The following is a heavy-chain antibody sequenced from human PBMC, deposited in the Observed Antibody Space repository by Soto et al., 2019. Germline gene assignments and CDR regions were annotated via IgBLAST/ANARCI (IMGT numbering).Heavy chain of an antibody. CDR1: GFTFSSYA. D-gene: IGHD6-19*01. CDR3: ANGPGIAVSDTPPEY. V-gene: IGHV3-23*01. CDR2: ISCSGGST. Sequence: EVQLLESGGGLVQPGGSLRLSCAASGFTFSSYAMSWVRQAPGKGLEWVSAISCSGGSTYYADSVKGRFTISRDNSNNKLYLPMKGLRADDKAVYDCANGPGIAVSDTPPEYWGQGTMVTVSS. J-gene: IGHJ4*02.